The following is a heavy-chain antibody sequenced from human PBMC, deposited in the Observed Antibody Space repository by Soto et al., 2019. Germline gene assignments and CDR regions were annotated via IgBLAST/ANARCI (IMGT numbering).Heavy chain of an antibody. CDR3: ASGDPYYYDSSGYYRMGY. CDR2: INPSGGST. V-gene: IGHV1-46*01. Sequence: GASVKVSCKASGYTFTSYYMHGVRQAPGQGLEWMGIINPSGGSTSYAQKFQGRVTMTRDTSTSTVYMELSSLRSEDTAVYYCASGDPYYYDSSGYYRMGYWGQGTLVTVSS. J-gene: IGHJ4*02. D-gene: IGHD3-22*01. CDR1: GYTFTSYY.